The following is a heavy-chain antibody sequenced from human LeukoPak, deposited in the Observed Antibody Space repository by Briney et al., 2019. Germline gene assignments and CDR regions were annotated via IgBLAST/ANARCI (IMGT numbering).Heavy chain of an antibody. Sequence: GESLKISCKASGYSFTSYWIGWVRQIPGKGLEWMGSTYPGDSNTKYSPSFQGQVSISADKSITTAYLQWSSLKASDTAIYYCARKYCSNGVCYDKWGQGTLVTVSS. CDR1: GYSFTSYW. CDR3: ARKYCSNGVCYDK. CDR2: TYPGDSNT. D-gene: IGHD2-8*01. J-gene: IGHJ4*02. V-gene: IGHV5-51*01.